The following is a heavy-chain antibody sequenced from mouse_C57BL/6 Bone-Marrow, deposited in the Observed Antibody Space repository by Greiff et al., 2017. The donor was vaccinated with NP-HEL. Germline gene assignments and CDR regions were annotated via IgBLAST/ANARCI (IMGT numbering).Heavy chain of an antibody. Sequence: QVQLQQSGAELVKPGASVKLSCKASGYTFTSYWMQWVKQRPGQGLEWIGEIDPSDSYTNYNQKFKGKATLTVDTSSSTAYMQLSSLTSEDSAVYYCARLGGYDWYFDVWGTGTTVTVSS. V-gene: IGHV1-50*01. CDR1: GYTFTSYW. D-gene: IGHD2-2*01. J-gene: IGHJ1*03. CDR2: IDPSDSYT. CDR3: ARLGGYDWYFDV.